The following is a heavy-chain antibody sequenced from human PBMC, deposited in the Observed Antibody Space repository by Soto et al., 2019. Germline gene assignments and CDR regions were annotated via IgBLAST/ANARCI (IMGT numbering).Heavy chain of an antibody. CDR1: GGFVSSGNYY. V-gene: IGHV4-34*01. CDR3: ARVERGTATTVVDAFDI. J-gene: IGHJ3*02. CDR2: MSHSGGT. D-gene: IGHD1-1*01. Sequence: QEQLQQWGAGLLKPSETLSLTCAVYGGFVSSGNYYWSWIRQPPGKGLEWIGEMSHSGGTHFNPSLQSRVTIAVDTSKNQFSLKMSSVTAADTALYYCARVERGTATTVVDAFDIWGPGTMVTVSS.